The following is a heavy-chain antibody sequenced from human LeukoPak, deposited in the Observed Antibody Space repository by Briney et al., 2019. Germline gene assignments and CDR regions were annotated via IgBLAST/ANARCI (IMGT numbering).Heavy chain of an antibody. Sequence: SETLSLTCTVSGGSITGYYWNWIRQPPGKGLEWIGYIYYSGSTNYNPSLKSRVTISVDTSKNQFSLKLSSVTAADTAVYYCARHMSGYSYGRIDYWGQGTLVTVSS. CDR1: GGSITGYY. D-gene: IGHD5-18*01. CDR2: IYYSGST. CDR3: ARHMSGYSYGRIDY. J-gene: IGHJ4*02. V-gene: IGHV4-59*08.